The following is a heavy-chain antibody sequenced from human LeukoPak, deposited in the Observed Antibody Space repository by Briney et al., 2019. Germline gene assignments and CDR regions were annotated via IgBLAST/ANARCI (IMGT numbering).Heavy chain of an antibody. Sequence: SVKVSCKASGFTFTTSAVQWVRQARGQRLEWIGWIVVGSGNTNYAQKFQERVTITRDMSTSTVYMDLSSQRSEATAVYYCAAASNYYDRSNYYSYAMDVWGQGTTVTVSS. J-gene: IGHJ6*02. CDR1: GFTFTTSA. D-gene: IGHD3-22*01. CDR3: AAASNYYDRSNYYSYAMDV. CDR2: IVVGSGNT. V-gene: IGHV1-58*01.